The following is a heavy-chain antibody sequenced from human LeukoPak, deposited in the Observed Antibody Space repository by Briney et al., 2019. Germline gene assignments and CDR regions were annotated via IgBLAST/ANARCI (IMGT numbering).Heavy chain of an antibody. CDR2: INLDGSEI. V-gene: IGHV3-7*05. J-gene: IGHJ4*02. Sequence: GGSVRLSCAASGFTFANYWMTWVRQAPGKGLEWVANINLDGSEIYYVDSVRGRFTISRDNAKNSLYLQMNSLRAEDTAMYYCARARIDYWGQGNLVTVSS. CDR3: ARARIDY. CDR1: GFTFANYW.